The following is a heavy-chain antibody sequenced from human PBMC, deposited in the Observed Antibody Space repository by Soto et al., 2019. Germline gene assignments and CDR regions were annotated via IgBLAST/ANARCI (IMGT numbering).Heavy chain of an antibody. Sequence: QVQLVESGGGVVQPGRSLRLSCAASGFTFSSYAMHWVRQAPGKGLEWVAVISYDGSNKYYADSVKGRFTISRDNSKNTLYLQMISLRAEDTAVYYCARSVVVTAVDYWGQGTLVTVSS. J-gene: IGHJ4*02. D-gene: IGHD2-21*02. CDR1: GFTFSSYA. CDR3: ARSVVVTAVDY. CDR2: ISYDGSNK. V-gene: IGHV3-30-3*01.